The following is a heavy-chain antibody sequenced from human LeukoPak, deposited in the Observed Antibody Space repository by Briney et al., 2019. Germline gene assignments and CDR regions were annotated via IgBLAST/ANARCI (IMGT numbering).Heavy chain of an antibody. CDR2: IIPIFGTA. J-gene: IGHJ4*02. CDR1: GGTFSSYA. D-gene: IGHD3-22*01. V-gene: IGHV1-69*05. CDR3: ARSWYYYDSSGYLFDY. Sequence: SVKVSCEASGGTFSSYAISWVRQAPGQGLEWMGRIIPIFGTANYAQKFQGRVTITTDESTSTAYMELSSLRSEDTAVYYCARSWYYYDSSGYLFDYWGQGTLVTVSS.